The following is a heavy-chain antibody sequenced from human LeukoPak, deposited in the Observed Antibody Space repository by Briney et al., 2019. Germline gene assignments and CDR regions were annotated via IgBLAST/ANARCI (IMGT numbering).Heavy chain of an antibody. CDR2: IDPSDSYT. CDR3: ARRAVGATGYFDS. Sequence: GESLKISCNGSGYRFSNYWITWVRQMPGKGLEWMGRIDPSDSYTNYSPSFHGHVTISADKSISTAYLQWSSLKASDTAMCYCARRAVGATGYFDSWGQGTLVTVSS. D-gene: IGHD1-26*01. J-gene: IGHJ4*02. CDR1: GYRFSNYW. V-gene: IGHV5-10-1*01.